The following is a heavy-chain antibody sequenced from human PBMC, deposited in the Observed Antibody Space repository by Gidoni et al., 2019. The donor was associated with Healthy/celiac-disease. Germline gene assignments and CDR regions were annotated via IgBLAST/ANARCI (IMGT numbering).Heavy chain of an antibody. CDR1: GFPFSRYT. J-gene: IGHJ3*02. D-gene: IGHD3-22*01. CDR3: ARDSITMIVVVNQVFRGNAFDI. CDR2: ISSSSSTI. V-gene: IGHV3-48*02. Sequence: EVQLVESGGGLVQPGGSLRLSCAASGFPFSRYTMTWVRQAPGKGLEWVSYISSSSSTIYYADSVKGRFTISRDNAKNSLYLQMNSLRDEDTAVYYCARDSITMIVVVNQVFRGNAFDIWGQGTMVTVSS.